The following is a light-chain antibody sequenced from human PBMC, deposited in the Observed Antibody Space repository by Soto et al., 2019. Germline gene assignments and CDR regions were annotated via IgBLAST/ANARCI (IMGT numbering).Light chain of an antibody. CDR3: QQAYSFPWT. V-gene: IGKV1-12*02. CDR2: AAS. J-gene: IGKJ1*01. Sequence: DIPMTQSPSSVSASVGDRVTITCRASQGINTWLAWYQQKPGKAPKLLIYAASSLQSGVPSMFSGSGFVTEFTLTIISLQPEDFATYYCQQAYSFPWTFGHGTKVEIK. CDR1: QGINTW.